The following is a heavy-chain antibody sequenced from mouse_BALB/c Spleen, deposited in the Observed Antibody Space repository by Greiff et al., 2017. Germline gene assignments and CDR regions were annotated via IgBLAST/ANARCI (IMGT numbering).Heavy chain of an antibody. Sequence: EVKVEESGGGLVQPGGSRKLSCAASGFTFSSFGMHWVRQAPEKGLEWVAYISSGSSTIYYADTVKGRFTISRDNPKNTLFLQMTSLRSEDTAMYYCARSGDGYYHWYFDVWGAGTTVTVSS. CDR1: GFTFSSFG. D-gene: IGHD2-3*01. J-gene: IGHJ1*01. V-gene: IGHV5-17*02. CDR3: ARSGDGYYHWYFDV. CDR2: ISSGSSTI.